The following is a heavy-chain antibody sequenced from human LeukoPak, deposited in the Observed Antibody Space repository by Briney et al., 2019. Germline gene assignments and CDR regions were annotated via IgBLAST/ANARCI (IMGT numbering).Heavy chain of an antibody. Sequence: ASVKVSCKASGYTFTSYGISWVRQAPGQGLEWMGWISAYNGNTNYAQKLQGRVTMTTDTSTSTAYMELRSLRSDDTAVYYCARGSIAVAGTKGLVWFDPWGQGTLVTV. V-gene: IGHV1-18*01. CDR1: GYTFTSYG. CDR2: ISAYNGNT. CDR3: ARGSIAVAGTKGLVWFDP. J-gene: IGHJ5*02. D-gene: IGHD6-19*01.